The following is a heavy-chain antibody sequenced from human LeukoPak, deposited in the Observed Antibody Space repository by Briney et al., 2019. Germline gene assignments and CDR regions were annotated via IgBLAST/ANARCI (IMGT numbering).Heavy chain of an antibody. CDR1: GFTFSGSA. CDR2: IRSKTNSYAT. D-gene: IGHD6-19*01. J-gene: IGHJ6*04. V-gene: IGHV3-73*01. CDR3: TRGRASVASDV. Sequence: PGGSLRLSCAASGFTFSGSAMHWVRQASGKGLEWVGRIRSKTNSYATSYAASVKGRFTTSRDDSKSIAYLQMNSLKTEDTAVYYCTRGRASVASDVWGKGTTVTISS.